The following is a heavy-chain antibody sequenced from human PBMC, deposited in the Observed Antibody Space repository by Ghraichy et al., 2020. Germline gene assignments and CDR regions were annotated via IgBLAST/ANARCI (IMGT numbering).Heavy chain of an antibody. V-gene: IGHV4-39*01. Sequence: TLSLTCTVSGDSISSSYYWGWIRQPPGKGLEWIGTIHFRGSTNYNPSLKSRLTISVDTSKNQLSLKLSSVTAADAAVYYCARRGYTSAFDYWGQGTLVAVSS. J-gene: IGHJ4*02. CDR2: IHFRGST. CDR1: GDSISSSYY. CDR3: ARRGYTSAFDY. D-gene: IGHD6-19*01.